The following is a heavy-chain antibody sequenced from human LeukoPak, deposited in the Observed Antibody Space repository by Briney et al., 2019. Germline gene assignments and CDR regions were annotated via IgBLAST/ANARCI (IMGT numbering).Heavy chain of an antibody. V-gene: IGHV4-61*01. CDR1: GGSVSSGSYY. D-gene: IGHD4-17*01. Sequence: PSETLSLTCTVSGGSVSSGSYYWSWIRQPPGKGLEWIGYFYYSGSTNYNPSLKSRVTISVDPSKNQFSLKLSSVPAADTAVYYCARPYRDYDDAFDIWGQGTMVTVSS. CDR2: FYYSGST. J-gene: IGHJ3*02. CDR3: ARPYRDYDDAFDI.